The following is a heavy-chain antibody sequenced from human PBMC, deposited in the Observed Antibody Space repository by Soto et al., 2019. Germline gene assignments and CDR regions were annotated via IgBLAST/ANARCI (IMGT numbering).Heavy chain of an antibody. Sequence: NPGGSLRLSCAASGFTFSDYYMSWIRQAPGKGLEWVSYISSSGSTIYYADSVKGRFTISRDNAKNSLYLQMNSLRAEDTAVYYCARDQYYYDSSGYYFGSWFDPWGQGTLVTVSS. CDR3: ARDQYYYDSSGYYFGSWFDP. CDR2: ISSSGSTI. CDR1: GFTFSDYY. D-gene: IGHD3-22*01. J-gene: IGHJ5*02. V-gene: IGHV3-11*01.